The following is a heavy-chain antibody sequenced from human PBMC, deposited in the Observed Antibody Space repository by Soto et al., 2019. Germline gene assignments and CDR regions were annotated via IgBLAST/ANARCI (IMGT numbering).Heavy chain of an antibody. CDR3: ARDRYYYDSSGYYQGY. V-gene: IGHV3-30-3*01. Sequence: RRVSKKTGKGLEWVAVISYDGSNKYYADSVKGRFTISRDNSKNTLYLQMNSLRAEDTAVYYCARDRYYYDSSGYYQGYWGQGTLVTVSS. D-gene: IGHD3-22*01. CDR2: ISYDGSNK. J-gene: IGHJ4*02.